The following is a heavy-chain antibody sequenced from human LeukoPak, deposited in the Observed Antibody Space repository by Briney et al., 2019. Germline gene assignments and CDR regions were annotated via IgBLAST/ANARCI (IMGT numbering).Heavy chain of an antibody. Sequence: SETLSLTCAVSGYSISSGYYWGWIRQPPGKGLEWIGTIYHSGSTYYNPSLKSRVTTSVDTSKNQFSLRLSSVTAADTAVYYCARAKSSSWAHYFDYWGQGTLVTVSS. CDR1: GYSISSGYY. CDR2: IYHSGST. V-gene: IGHV4-38-2*01. CDR3: ARAKSSSWAHYFDY. D-gene: IGHD6-13*01. J-gene: IGHJ4*02.